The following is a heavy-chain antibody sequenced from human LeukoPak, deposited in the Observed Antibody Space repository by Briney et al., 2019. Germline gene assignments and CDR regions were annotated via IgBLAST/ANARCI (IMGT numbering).Heavy chain of an antibody. CDR1: GFTFSSYW. CDR2: INSDGSST. J-gene: IGHJ4*02. D-gene: IGHD3-22*01. Sequence: GGSLRLSCAASGFTFSSYWMHWVRQAPVKGLVWVSRINSDGSSTSYADSVKGRFTISRDNAKNTLYLQMNSLRAEDTAVYYCARDDYDSRGYYTDYWGQGTLVTVSS. CDR3: ARDDYDSRGYYTDY. V-gene: IGHV3-74*01.